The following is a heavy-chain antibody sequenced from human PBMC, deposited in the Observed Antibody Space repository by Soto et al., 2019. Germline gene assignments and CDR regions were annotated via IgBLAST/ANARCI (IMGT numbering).Heavy chain of an antibody. Sequence: SETLSLTCTVSGGSISSYYWSWIRQPPGKGLEWIGYIYYSGSTNYNPSHKSRVNISVDTSKNQFSLKMSSVTAADTAVYYCARSQKDYDFWSGPPTSNYMDVWGKGTTVTVSS. CDR3: ARSQKDYDFWSGPPTSNYMDV. V-gene: IGHV4-59*08. J-gene: IGHJ6*03. CDR2: IYYSGST. CDR1: GGSISSYY. D-gene: IGHD3-3*01.